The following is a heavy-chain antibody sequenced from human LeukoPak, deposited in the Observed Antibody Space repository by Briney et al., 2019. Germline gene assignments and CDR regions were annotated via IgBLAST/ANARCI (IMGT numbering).Heavy chain of an antibody. CDR2: IYYSGST. CDR1: GGSISSGGYY. V-gene: IGHV4-31*03. Sequence: SETLSLTCTVSGGSISSGGYYWSWIRQHPGKGLEWIGYIYYSGSTYYNPSLKSRVTISVDTSKNQFSLKLSSVTAADTAVYYCAKAPLYGSEFDYWGQGTLVTVSS. D-gene: IGHD3-10*01. CDR3: AKAPLYGSEFDY. J-gene: IGHJ4*02.